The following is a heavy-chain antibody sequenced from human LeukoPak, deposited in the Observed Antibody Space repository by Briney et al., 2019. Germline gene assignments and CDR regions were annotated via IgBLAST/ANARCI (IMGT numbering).Heavy chain of an antibody. D-gene: IGHD1-26*01. Sequence: PGGSLRLSCAASGFTFSSYSMNWVRQAPGKGLEWVSSISSSSSYIYYADSVKGRFTISRDNAKNSLYLQMNSLRAEDTAVYYCARVPLVGATGVDYWGQGTLVTVSS. CDR3: ARVPLVGATGVDY. CDR1: GFTFSSYS. CDR2: ISSSSSYI. J-gene: IGHJ4*02. V-gene: IGHV3-21*01.